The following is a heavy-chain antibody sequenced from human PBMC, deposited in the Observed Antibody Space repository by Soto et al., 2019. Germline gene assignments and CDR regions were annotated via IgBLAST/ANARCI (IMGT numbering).Heavy chain of an antibody. CDR3: TTNFVFETSYGMDG. Sequence: GGSLRLSCAASGFTVSNAWMNWVRQAPGKGLEWVGRIKSKTDGGTIDYAAPVKGRFTISRDDSKNTLYLQMNSLKTEDTAVYYCTTNFVFETSYGMDGWGQRTTDTVSS. CDR1: GFTVSNAW. J-gene: IGHJ6*02. CDR2: IKSKTDGGTI. V-gene: IGHV3-15*07. D-gene: IGHD3-9*01.